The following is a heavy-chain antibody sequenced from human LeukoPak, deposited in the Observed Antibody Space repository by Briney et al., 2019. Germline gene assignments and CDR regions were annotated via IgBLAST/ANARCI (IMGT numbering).Heavy chain of an antibody. V-gene: IGHV3-30-3*01. D-gene: IGHD2-2*01. CDR3: ARDRGRYCSSTSCYPSIGY. CDR1: GFTFSSYA. J-gene: IGHJ4*02. Sequence: GGSLRLSCAASGFTFSSYAMHWVRQAPGKGLEWVAVISYDGSNKYYADSVKGRFTISRDNSKNTLYLQMNSLRAEDTAVYYCARDRGRYCSSTSCYPSIGYWGQGTLVTVSS. CDR2: ISYDGSNK.